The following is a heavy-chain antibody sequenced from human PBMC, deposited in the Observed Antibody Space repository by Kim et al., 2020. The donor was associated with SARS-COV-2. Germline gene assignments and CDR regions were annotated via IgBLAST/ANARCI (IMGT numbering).Heavy chain of an antibody. J-gene: IGHJ4*02. V-gene: IGHV4-39*07. D-gene: IGHD1-1*01. CDR3: ARVSPAREPWLDY. Sequence: YNPSLERRVSISVDTYKNQFSLKLSSVTAADTAVYYCARVSPAREPWLDYWGQGTLVTVSS.